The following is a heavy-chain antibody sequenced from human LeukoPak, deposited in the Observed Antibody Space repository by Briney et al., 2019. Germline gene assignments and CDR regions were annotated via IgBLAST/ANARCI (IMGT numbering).Heavy chain of an antibody. CDR2: INHSGST. D-gene: IGHD2-2*01. CDR3: ASQHLGYCSSTSCSRYYFDY. CDR1: GGSFSGYY. V-gene: IGHV4-34*01. Sequence: SETLSLTCAVYGGSFSGYYWSWIRQPPGKGLEWIGEINHSGSTNYNPSLKSRVTISVDTSKNQFSLKLSSVTAADTAVYYCASQHLGYCSSTSCSRYYFDYWGQGTLVTVSS. J-gene: IGHJ4*02.